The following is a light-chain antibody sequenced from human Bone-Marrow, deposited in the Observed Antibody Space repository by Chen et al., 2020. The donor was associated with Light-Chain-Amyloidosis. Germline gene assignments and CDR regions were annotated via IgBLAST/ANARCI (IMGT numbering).Light chain of an antibody. CDR3: QQYGTSPLT. J-gene: IGKJ4*01. Sequence: QCPGTLSFSPVEGANLSCTASQTISSNYLPWYQQKFGQSPRLLIYGSSSRATGLPDRFTGSGSGTDFTININRLEPEDFAMYYCQQYGTSPLTFGGGTKVEI. CDR1: QTISSNY. CDR2: GSS. V-gene: IGKV3-20*01.